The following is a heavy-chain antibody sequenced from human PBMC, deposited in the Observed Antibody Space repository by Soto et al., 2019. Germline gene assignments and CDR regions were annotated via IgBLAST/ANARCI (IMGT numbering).Heavy chain of an antibody. CDR3: ARAHDYGADGRGMDV. CDR2: ISGSTTNI. V-gene: IGHV3-48*02. CDR1: GFSFSSYS. D-gene: IGHD4-17*01. J-gene: IGHJ6*02. Sequence: EVQLVESGGGLLQPGGSLRLSCAAFGFSFSSYSLNWVRQAPGKGLEWVAYISGSTTNIFYADSVKGRFTISRDNAKNSLYLQMNSLRDEDTAVYYCARAHDYGADGRGMDVWGQGTTVTVSS.